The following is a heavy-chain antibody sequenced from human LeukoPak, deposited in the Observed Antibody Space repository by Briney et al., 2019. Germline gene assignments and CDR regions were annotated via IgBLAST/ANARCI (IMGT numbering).Heavy chain of an antibody. CDR2: ISSSSSTI. CDR1: GFSFSRYS. V-gene: IGHV3-48*01. J-gene: IGHJ3*02. Sequence: GSLRLSCAASGFSFSRYSMNWVRQAPGKGLEWVSYISSSSSTIYYADSVKGRFTISRDNAKNSLYLQMNSLRAEDTAVYYCARPIAARFDAFDIWGQRTMVTVSS. D-gene: IGHD6-6*01. CDR3: ARPIAARFDAFDI.